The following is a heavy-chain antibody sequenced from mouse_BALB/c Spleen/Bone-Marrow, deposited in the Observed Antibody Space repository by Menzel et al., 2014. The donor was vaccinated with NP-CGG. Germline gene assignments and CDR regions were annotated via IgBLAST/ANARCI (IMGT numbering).Heavy chain of an antibody. Sequence: EVMLVESGGGLVKPGGSLKLSCAASGLTFSSYTMSWVRQTPEKRLEWVAITSSGGSYTYYPDSVKGRFTISRDNATNTLYLRMSSLKSEDTAMYCCTRDDYDGAWFAYWGQGTLGTVSA. D-gene: IGHD2-4*01. CDR3: TRDDYDGAWFAY. V-gene: IGHV5-6-4*01. CDR1: GLTFSSYT. J-gene: IGHJ3*01. CDR2: TSSGGSYT.